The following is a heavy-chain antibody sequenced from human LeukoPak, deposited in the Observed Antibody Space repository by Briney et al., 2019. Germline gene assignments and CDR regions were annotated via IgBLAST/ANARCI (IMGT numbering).Heavy chain of an antibody. J-gene: IGHJ4*02. CDR1: GFTFDSHW. CDR2: ISTSSTSI. V-gene: IGHV3-48*04. CDR3: ASRHYDSPGGY. D-gene: IGHD3-22*01. Sequence: GGSLRLSCEASGFTFDSHWMSWVRQAPGKGLEWISYISTSSTSIYYADSVQGRFTISRDNAKNSLYLQMSNLRVEDTALYYCASRHYDSPGGYWGQGTLVTVSS.